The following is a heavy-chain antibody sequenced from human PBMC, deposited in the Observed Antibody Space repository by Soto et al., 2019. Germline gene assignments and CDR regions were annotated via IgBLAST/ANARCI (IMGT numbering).Heavy chain of an antibody. V-gene: IGHV1-69*12. J-gene: IGHJ6*02. CDR2: IIPIFGTA. CDR1: GGTFSSYA. D-gene: IGHD1-26*01. Sequence: QVQLVQSGAEVKKPGSSVKVSCKASGGTFSSYAINWVRQAPGQGLEWMGGIIPIFGTADYAQKFQGRVTITADESTTTAYMQLSSLRSEDTAVDYCARVAAKYYYYGMDVWGQGTTVTVSS. CDR3: ARVAAKYYYYGMDV.